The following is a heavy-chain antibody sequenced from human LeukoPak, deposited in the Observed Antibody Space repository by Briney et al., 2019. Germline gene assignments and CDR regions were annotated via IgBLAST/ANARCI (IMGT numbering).Heavy chain of an antibody. CDR3: ARVIPYSYGRDYFDY. D-gene: IGHD5-18*01. V-gene: IGHV3-7*01. CDR2: IKQDGSEK. J-gene: IGHJ4*02. CDR1: GFTFSSYW. Sequence: GGSLRLSCAASGFTFSSYWMSWVRQAPGKGLEWVANIKQDGSEKYYVDSVKGRFTISRDNAKNSLYLQMNSLRAEDTAVYYCARVIPYSYGRDYFDYWGQGTLVTVSS.